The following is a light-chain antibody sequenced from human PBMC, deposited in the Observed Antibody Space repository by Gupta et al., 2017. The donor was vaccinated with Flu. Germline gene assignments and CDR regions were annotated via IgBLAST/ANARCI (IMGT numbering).Light chain of an antibody. J-gene: IGKJ4*01. CDR1: QSTSGY. CDR2: DVY. V-gene: IGKV1-39*01. Sequence: DIQMTQSPSSLSASVGDRVTVTCRTSQSTSGYLNWYQQKTGKAPKLLIHDVYSLQSGVPSRFSGSGSGTEFTLIISNLQPEDFATYYCQQSFGVPVTFGGGTKVEIK. CDR3: QQSFGVPVT.